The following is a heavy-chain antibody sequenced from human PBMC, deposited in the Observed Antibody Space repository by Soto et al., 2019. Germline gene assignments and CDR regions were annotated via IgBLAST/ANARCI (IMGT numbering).Heavy chain of an antibody. CDR1: GFTFNIYA. J-gene: IGHJ6*02. Sequence: AGGSLRLSCAASGFTFNIYALHWVRQAPGKGLEWVAVISFDGTKKYYSDSVKGRFTISRDNLKNTLYLQMSNLRVEDAALYFCAREDDYGYRYINYGLDVWGQGTTGTVS. V-gene: IGHV3-30-3*01. CDR3: AREDDYGYRYINYGLDV. D-gene: IGHD4-17*01. CDR2: ISFDGTKK.